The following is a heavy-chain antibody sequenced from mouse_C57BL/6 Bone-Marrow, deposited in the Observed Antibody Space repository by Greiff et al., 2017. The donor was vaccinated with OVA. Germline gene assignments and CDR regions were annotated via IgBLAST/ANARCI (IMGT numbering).Heavy chain of an antibody. V-gene: IGHV14-4*01. CDR1: GFNIKDDY. Sequence: EVQLQQSGAELVRPGASVKLSCTASGFNIKDDYMHWVKQRPEQGLEWIGWIDPENGDTEYASKFQGKATITTDTSSNTSYLQLSSLTSEDTAVYYCTTCPFAYWGQGTLVIVSA. CDR2: IDPENGDT. CDR3: TTCPFAY. J-gene: IGHJ3*01.